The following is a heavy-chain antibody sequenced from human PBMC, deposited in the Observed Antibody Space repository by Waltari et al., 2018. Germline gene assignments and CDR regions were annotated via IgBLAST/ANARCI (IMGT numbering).Heavy chain of an antibody. CDR2: LKGKTEGGTT. J-gene: IGHJ4*02. V-gene: IGHV3-15*01. D-gene: IGHD3-9*01. CDR3: TTDARYYDILTGYYLLDY. CDR1: GFTLRTAW. Sequence: EVQLVESGGGLVKHGGYLRLSCAASGFTLRTAWMSWVRPAPGRGLEWVGRLKGKTEGGTTDYAAPVKGRFTISRDDSKNTLYLQMNSLKTEDTAVYYCTTDARYYDILTGYYLLDYGGQGTLVTVSS.